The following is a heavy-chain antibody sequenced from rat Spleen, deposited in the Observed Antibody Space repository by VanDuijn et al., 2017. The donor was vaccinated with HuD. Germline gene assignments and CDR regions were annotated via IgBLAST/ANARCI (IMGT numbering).Heavy chain of an antibody. CDR2: ISYDDSST. CDR1: GFTFSDYN. Sequence: EVQLVESGGGLVQPGRSLKLSCAASGFTFSDYNMAWVRQAPKKGLEWVATISYDDSSTYYRDSVKSRFTISRDNAKSTLYLQMDSLRSEDTATYYCARPNYGYPFAYWGQGTLVTVSS. CDR3: ARPNYGYPFAY. J-gene: IGHJ3*01. D-gene: IGHD1-7*01. V-gene: IGHV5-7*01.